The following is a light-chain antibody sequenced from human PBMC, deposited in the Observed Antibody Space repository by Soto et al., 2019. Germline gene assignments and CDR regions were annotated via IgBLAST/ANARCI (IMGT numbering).Light chain of an antibody. CDR2: GAS. CDR3: QQYGSSPT. J-gene: IGKJ5*01. V-gene: IGKV3-20*01. CDR1: QSVSNNY. Sequence: EIVLTQSPGTLSLSPGERATLTCRASQSVSNNYVAWYQQKPGQAPRRLIYGASSRATGIPDRFSGSGSGTDFTLTISRLEPGDFVVYYCQQYGSSPTFGEGTRLEIK.